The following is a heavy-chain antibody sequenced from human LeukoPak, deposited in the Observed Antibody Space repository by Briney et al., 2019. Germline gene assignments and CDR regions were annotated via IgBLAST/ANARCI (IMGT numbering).Heavy chain of an antibody. V-gene: IGHV1-2*02. CDR3: ARFGYYDSSGYHLFDY. Sequence: GASVKVSCKASGYTFTDYYLHWVRQAPGQGLEWMGWINPNSGDTNYAQKFQGRVTMTTDTSTSTAYMELRSLRSDDTAVYYCARFGYYDSSGYHLFDYWGQGTLVTVSS. D-gene: IGHD3-22*01. CDR1: GYTFTDYY. CDR2: INPNSGDT. J-gene: IGHJ4*02.